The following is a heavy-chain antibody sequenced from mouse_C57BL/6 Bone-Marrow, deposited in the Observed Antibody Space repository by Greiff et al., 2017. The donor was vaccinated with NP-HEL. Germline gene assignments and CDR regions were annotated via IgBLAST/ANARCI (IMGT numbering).Heavy chain of an antibody. Sequence: VQLQQSGAELVRPGASVKLSCTASGFNIKDDYMHWVKQRPEQGLEWIGWIDPENGDTEYASKFQGKAPITADTSSNTAYLQLSSLTSEDTAVYYCTTWYYGSSYAMDYWGQGTSVTVSS. V-gene: IGHV14-4*01. J-gene: IGHJ4*01. CDR3: TTWYYGSSYAMDY. CDR2: IDPENGDT. CDR1: GFNIKDDY. D-gene: IGHD1-1*01.